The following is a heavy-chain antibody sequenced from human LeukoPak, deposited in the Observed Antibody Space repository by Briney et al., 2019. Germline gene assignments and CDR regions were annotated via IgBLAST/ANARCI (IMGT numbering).Heavy chain of an antibody. CDR3: ARDQRVDYDYGDYVRCYYYGMDV. Sequence: GRSLRLSCAASGFTFSSYAMHWVRQAPGKGLEWVAVISYDGSNKYYADSVKGRFTISRDNSKNTLYLQMNSRIAEDTAVYYCARDQRVDYDYGDYVRCYYYGMDVWGQGTTVTVSS. D-gene: IGHD4-17*01. J-gene: IGHJ6*02. CDR2: ISYDGSNK. CDR1: GFTFSSYA. V-gene: IGHV3-30*04.